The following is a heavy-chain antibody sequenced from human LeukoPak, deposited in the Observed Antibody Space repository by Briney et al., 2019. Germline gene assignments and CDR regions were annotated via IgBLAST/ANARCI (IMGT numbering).Heavy chain of an antibody. CDR2: ISGSGGST. CDR1: GFTFSSYA. J-gene: IGHJ3*02. D-gene: IGHD3-10*01. Sequence: GGSLRLSCAASGFTFSSYAMSWVRQAPGKGLEWVSAISGSGGSTYYADSVKGRFTISGDNSKNTLYLQMNSLRAEDTAVYYCAKDSWFGELLPRGAFDIWGQGTMVTVSS. V-gene: IGHV3-23*01. CDR3: AKDSWFGELLPRGAFDI.